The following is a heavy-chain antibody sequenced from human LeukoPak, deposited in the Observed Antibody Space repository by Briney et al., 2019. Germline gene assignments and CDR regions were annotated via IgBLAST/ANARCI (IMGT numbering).Heavy chain of an antibody. CDR1: ACSISGSDLY. CDR3: EKDRHLDV. Sequence: SETLSITCTVSACSISGSDLYWGWIRQLPGKGLEWIVNIHSSGNSFCTPSLKSRVTISVDTSKNQFSLKLSSVTAADTAVYFCEKDRHLDVWGQGTTVTVSS. CDR2: IHSSGNS. V-gene: IGHV4-39*01. D-gene: IGHD2-15*01. J-gene: IGHJ6*02.